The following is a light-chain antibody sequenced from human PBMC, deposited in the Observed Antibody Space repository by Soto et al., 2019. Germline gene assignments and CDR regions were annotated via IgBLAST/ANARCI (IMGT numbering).Light chain of an antibody. CDR2: AAS. V-gene: IGKV1-39*01. Sequence: DVQMPQSPSSLSASVGDRVTITCRASQSITGYLYWYQQKPGKAPKLLIYAASSLHSGVPSRFSGSESETDFTLTSSSLQRDDFATYCCQQSIGIPYTFGQGTRLATK. J-gene: IGKJ2*01. CDR3: QQSIGIPYT. CDR1: QSITGY.